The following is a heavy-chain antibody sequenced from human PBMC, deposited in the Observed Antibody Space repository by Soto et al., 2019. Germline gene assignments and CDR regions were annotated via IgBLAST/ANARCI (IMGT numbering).Heavy chain of an antibody. Sequence: GGSLRLSCATSGFTFNSYALHWVRQAPGKGLEWVAVISYDGSNKYYTDSVKGRFTISRDDSKDTVSLQMNSLRVDDTAVYYCARDAAAWRRAYGMDVWGQGTTVTVSS. CDR1: GFTFNSYA. V-gene: IGHV3-30*04. D-gene: IGHD2-15*01. CDR2: ISYDGSNK. CDR3: ARDAAAWRRAYGMDV. J-gene: IGHJ6*02.